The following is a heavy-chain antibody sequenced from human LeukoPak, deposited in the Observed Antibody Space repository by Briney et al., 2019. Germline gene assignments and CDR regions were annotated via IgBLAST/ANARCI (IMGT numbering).Heavy chain of an antibody. D-gene: IGHD5-12*01. CDR2: ISSSTYT. CDR1: GFTFNDYY. Sequence: GGSLRLSCAASGFTFNDYYMSWIRQAPGKGPELVSYISSSTYTNYADSVKGRFTISRDNAKNSLYLQMNSLRAEDTAVYYCARPKYSGYAGYFDYWGRGTLVTVSS. J-gene: IGHJ4*02. V-gene: IGHV3-11*03. CDR3: ARPKYSGYAGYFDY.